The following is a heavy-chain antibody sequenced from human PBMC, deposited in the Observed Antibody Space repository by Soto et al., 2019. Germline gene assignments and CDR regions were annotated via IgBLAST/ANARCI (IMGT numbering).Heavy chain of an antibody. J-gene: IGHJ5*02. CDR2: IIPVFRTP. CDR3: ARSTGSDFLPGTRRFSWFDP. CDR1: GLPFSSFA. V-gene: IGHV1-69*01. D-gene: IGHD7-27*01. Sequence: QVQLVQSGAEVKKPGSSVKVSCQASGLPFSSFAISWVRQAPGQGLEWMGGIIPVFRTPNYAQKFKDRVTITADESTSTVYMELSSLRSDDTAVYYCARSTGSDFLPGTRRFSWFDPWGQGTLVTVSS.